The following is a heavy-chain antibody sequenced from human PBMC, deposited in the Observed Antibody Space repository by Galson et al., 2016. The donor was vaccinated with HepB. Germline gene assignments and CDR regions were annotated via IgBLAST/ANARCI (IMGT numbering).Heavy chain of an antibody. V-gene: IGHV4-30-2*01. Sequence: TLSLTCAVSGAFISSGGYSWNWIRQPPGKGLERVGYIYHSGSAFYNPSLNSRVTISVDRSKNQFSLRLTSVTAADTAVYYCARGKSALDPWGQGTLVTVSS. D-gene: IGHD6-25*01. J-gene: IGHJ5*02. CDR1: GAFISSGGYS. CDR3: ARGKSALDP. CDR2: IYHSGSA.